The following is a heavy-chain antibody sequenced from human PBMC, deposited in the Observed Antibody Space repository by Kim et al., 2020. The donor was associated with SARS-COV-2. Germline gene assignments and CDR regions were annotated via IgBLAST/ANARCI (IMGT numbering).Heavy chain of an antibody. V-gene: IGHV1-69*13. J-gene: IGHJ6*02. Sequence: SVKVSCKASGGTFSSYAISWVRQAPGQGLEWMGGIIPIFGTANYAQKFQGRVTITADESTSTAYMELSSLRSEDTAVYYCARVRGGSSASYGMDVWGQGTTVTVSS. CDR2: IIPIFGTA. CDR1: GGTFSSYA. CDR3: ARVRGGSSASYGMDV. D-gene: IGHD3-16*01.